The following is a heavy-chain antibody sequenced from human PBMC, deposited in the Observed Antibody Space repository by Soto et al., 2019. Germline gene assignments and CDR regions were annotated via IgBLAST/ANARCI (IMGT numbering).Heavy chain of an antibody. J-gene: IGHJ5*02. D-gene: IGHD2-15*01. CDR3: ARKSGGHIANWFDP. CDR1: GGTFSSYT. Sequence: SVKVSCKASGGTFSSYTISWVRQAPGQGLEWMGRIIPILGIANYAQKFQGRVTITADKSTSTAYMELSSLRSEDTAVYYCARKSGGHIANWFDPWGQGTLVTVSS. V-gene: IGHV1-69*02. CDR2: IIPILGIA.